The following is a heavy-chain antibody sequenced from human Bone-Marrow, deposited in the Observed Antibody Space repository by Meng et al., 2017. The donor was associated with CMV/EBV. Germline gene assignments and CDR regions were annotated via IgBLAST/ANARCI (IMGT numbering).Heavy chain of an antibody. V-gene: IGHV1-18*01. CDR3: ARDFRHTSIVVVPAAMAADYYYGMDV. J-gene: IGHJ6*02. Sequence: ASVKVSCKASGYTFTSYGISGVRQAPGQGLEWMGWISAYNGNTNYAQKLQGRVTMTTDTSTSTVYMELSSLRSEDTAVYYCARDFRHTSIVVVPAAMAADYYYGMDVWGQGTTVTVSS. D-gene: IGHD2-2*01. CDR1: GYTFTSYG. CDR2: ISAYNGNT.